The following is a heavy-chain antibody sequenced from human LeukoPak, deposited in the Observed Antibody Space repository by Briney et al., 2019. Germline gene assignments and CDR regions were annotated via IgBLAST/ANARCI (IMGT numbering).Heavy chain of an antibody. CDR3: AKSIGCVGARCYGVYYFDY. CDR1: GFTVITND. V-gene: IGHV3-7*01. Sequence: GGSLRLSCAASGFTVITNDMTWVRQAPGKGLEWVANINLDGSEKYYVDSVKGRFTISRDNGKNSLFLQLNSLRAEDTAVYYCAKSIGCVGARCYGVYYFDYWGQGTLVTVSS. CDR2: INLDGSEK. D-gene: IGHD2-21*01. J-gene: IGHJ4*02.